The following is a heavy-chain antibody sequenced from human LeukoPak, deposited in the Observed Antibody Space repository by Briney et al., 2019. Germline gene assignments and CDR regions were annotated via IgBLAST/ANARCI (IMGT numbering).Heavy chain of an antibody. CDR3: ARGSITIFGVVMGPYYFDY. J-gene: IGHJ4*02. CDR1: GGSFSGYY. D-gene: IGHD3-3*01. V-gene: IGHV4-34*01. CDR2: INHSGST. Sequence: SETLSLTCAVYGGSFSGYYWSWIRQPPGKGLEWIGEINHSGSTNYNPSLKSRVTISVDTSKNQFSLKLSSVTAADTAVYYCARGSITIFGVVMGPYYFDYWGQGTLVTVFS.